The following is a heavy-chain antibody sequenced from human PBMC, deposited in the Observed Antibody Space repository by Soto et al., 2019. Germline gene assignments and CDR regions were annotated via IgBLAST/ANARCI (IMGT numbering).Heavy chain of an antibody. J-gene: IGHJ2*01. V-gene: IGHV3-53*01. CDR2: IYSGGST. CDR3: ARTGADSLSLDWYFDL. Sequence: EVPLVESGGGLIQPGGSLRLSSTASGFTVSSNYMSWVRQAPGKGLEWVSVIYSGGSTYYADSVKGRFTISRDNSKNTLYLQMNSLRAEDTAVYYCARTGADSLSLDWYFDLWGRGTLVTVSS. D-gene: IGHD3-10*01. CDR1: GFTVSSNY.